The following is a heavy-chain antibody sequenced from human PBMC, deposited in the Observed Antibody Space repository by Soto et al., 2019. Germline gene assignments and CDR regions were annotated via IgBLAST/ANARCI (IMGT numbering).Heavy chain of an antibody. CDR1: GNTFTNYY. CDR2: INPSGGHT. J-gene: IGHJ4*02. Sequence: QVQLMQSGAEVKKPGASVKVSCKASGNTFTNYYIHWVRQAPGQGLAWMGTINPSGGHTTYSQNFLGRVTRTRDTSTSTLYMELTSLTSDDTAVYYCARGGHVVVVTAAFDYWGQGTLVTVSS. CDR3: ARGGHVVVVTAAFDY. V-gene: IGHV1-46*01. D-gene: IGHD2-21*02.